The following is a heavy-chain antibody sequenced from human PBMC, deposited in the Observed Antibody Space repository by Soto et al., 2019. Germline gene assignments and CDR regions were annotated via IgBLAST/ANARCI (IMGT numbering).Heavy chain of an antibody. CDR3: ARATAYCGRTTCYPFDY. CDR1: GGSIISGDYY. D-gene: IGHD2-2*01. V-gene: IGHV4-30-4*01. J-gene: IGHJ4*02. Sequence: ASETLSLTCTVSGGSIISGDYYWSWIRQPPGKGLEWIGHIYYSGTTSYNPSLKSRVSMSIASSKNQFSLELRSVTAADTAVYYCARATAYCGRTTCYPFDYWGQGTLVTVSS. CDR2: IYYSGTT.